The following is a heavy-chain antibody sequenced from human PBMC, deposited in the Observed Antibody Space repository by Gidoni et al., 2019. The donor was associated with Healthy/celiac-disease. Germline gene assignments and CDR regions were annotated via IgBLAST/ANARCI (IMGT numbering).Heavy chain of an antibody. CDR3: AQYYYDSSDYAFDI. V-gene: IGHV4-61*02. J-gene: IGHJ3*02. D-gene: IGHD3-22*01. Sequence: QVQLQESGPGLVKPSQTLSLTCTISGGSISSGSYYWSWIRQPAGKGLEWIGRIYTSGSTNYNPSLKSRVTISVDTSKNQFSLKLSSVTAADTAVYYCAQYYYDSSDYAFDIWGQGTMVTVSS. CDR1: GGSISSGSYY. CDR2: IYTSGST.